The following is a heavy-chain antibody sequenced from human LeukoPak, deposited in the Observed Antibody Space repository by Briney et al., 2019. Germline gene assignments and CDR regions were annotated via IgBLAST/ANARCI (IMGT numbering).Heavy chain of an antibody. D-gene: IGHD6-19*01. CDR2: ISAYSGNT. J-gene: IGHJ4*02. CDR3: ARDEVVAGADY. Sequence: ASVEVSCKASGYTFTSYGISWVRQAPGQGLEWMGWISAYSGNTNYAQKLQGRVTMTTDTSTSTAYMELRSLRSDDTAVYYCARDEVVAGADYWGQGTLVTVSS. CDR1: GYTFTSYG. V-gene: IGHV1-18*01.